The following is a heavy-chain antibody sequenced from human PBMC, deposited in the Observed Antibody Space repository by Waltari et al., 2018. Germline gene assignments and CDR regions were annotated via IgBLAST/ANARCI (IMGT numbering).Heavy chain of an antibody. CDR3: HPQYCSSTSCYDY. Sequence: QVQLQQWGAGLLKPSETLSLTCAVYGGSFSGYYWSWIRQPPGKGLEWIGEINHSGSTNYNPSLKSRVTISVDTSKNQFSLKLSSVTAADTAVYYCHPQYCSSTSCYDYWGQGTLVTVSS. CDR2: INHSGST. J-gene: IGHJ4*02. CDR1: GGSFSGYY. D-gene: IGHD2-2*01. V-gene: IGHV4-34*01.